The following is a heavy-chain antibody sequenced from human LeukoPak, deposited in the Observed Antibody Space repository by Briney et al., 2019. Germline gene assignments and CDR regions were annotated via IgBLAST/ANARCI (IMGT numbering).Heavy chain of an antibody. Sequence: ASVKVSCKASGYTFTGYYMHWVRQAPGQGLEWMGWINPDSGGTNYAQKFQGRVTMTRDTSISTAYMELSRLRSDDTAVYYCAREVDDCSSTSCYGDGGWFDPWGQGTLVTVSS. CDR3: AREVDDCSSTSCYGDGGWFDP. D-gene: IGHD2-2*01. CDR1: GYTFTGYY. V-gene: IGHV1-2*02. CDR2: INPDSGGT. J-gene: IGHJ5*02.